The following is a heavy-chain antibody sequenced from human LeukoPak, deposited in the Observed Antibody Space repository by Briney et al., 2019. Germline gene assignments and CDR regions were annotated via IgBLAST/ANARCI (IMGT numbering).Heavy chain of an antibody. D-gene: IGHD3-22*01. V-gene: IGHV4-4*07. CDR3: ARMKLYDGTAYSSGHYMDV. CDR1: GGPIYNRY. J-gene: IGHJ6*03. CDR2: LYPGVST. Sequence: SETLSLTCTISGGPIYNRYWIWNRQTAGKGLEWIGRLYPGVSTDYNPSLRSRVTMSVDTSKNQFALKLSAVTAADTAVYYCARMKLYDGTAYSSGHYMDVWGKGTTVTVSS.